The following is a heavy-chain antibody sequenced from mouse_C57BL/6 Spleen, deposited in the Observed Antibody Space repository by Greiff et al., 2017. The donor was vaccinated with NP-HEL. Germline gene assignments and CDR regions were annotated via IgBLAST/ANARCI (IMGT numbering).Heavy chain of an antibody. CDR3: AVYGSSTDYFDY. J-gene: IGHJ2*01. CDR1: GYAFSSYW. V-gene: IGHV1-80*01. Sequence: VQRVESGAELVKPGASVKISCKASGYAFSSYWMNWVKQRPGKGLEWIGQIYPGDGDTNYNGKFKGKATLTADKSSSTAYMQLSSLTSEDSAVYFCAVYGSSTDYFDYWGQGTTLTVSS. CDR2: IYPGDGDT. D-gene: IGHD1-1*01.